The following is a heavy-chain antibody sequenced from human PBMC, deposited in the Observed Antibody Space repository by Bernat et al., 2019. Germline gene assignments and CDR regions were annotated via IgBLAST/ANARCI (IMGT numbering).Heavy chain of an antibody. J-gene: IGHJ4*02. Sequence: EVQVLESGGGLVQPGGSLRLSCAASGFTFSSYAMHWVRQAPGKGLEYVSAISSNGGSTYYANSVKGRFTISRDNSKNTLYLQMGSLRAEDMAVYYCARTPLYYDFWSGYDDYWGQGTLVTVSS. CDR2: ISSNGGST. D-gene: IGHD3-3*01. CDR3: ARTPLYYDFWSGYDDY. V-gene: IGHV3-64*01. CDR1: GFTFSSYA.